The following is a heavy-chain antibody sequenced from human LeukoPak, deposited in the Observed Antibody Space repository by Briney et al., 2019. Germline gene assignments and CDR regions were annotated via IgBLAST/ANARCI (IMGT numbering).Heavy chain of an antibody. V-gene: IGHV3-48*03. CDR3: ARAGRSVTAAASY. CDR1: GFTFSSHE. D-gene: IGHD6-13*01. CDR2: ISSSGSTI. Sequence: GGSLRLSCAASGFTFSSHEMNWVRQAPGKGLEWVSYISSSGSTIYYADSVKGRFTISRDNAKNSLYLQLSSLRAEDTAVYYCARAGRSVTAAASYWGQGTLVTVSS. J-gene: IGHJ4*02.